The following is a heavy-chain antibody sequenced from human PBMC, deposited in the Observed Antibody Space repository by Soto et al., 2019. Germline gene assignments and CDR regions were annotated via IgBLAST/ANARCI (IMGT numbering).Heavy chain of an antibody. CDR3: ARVGCRGGSCSTRCTYSYGMDV. Sequence: EVQLVESGGGLVKPGGSLRLSCAASGFTFSDYSMNWVRQAPGKGLEWVSSISSSGTYMYYVDSVKGRFTISRDNAKDSLYLQMSSLTDEDTAVYYCARVGCRGGSCSTRCTYSYGMDVWGQGTTVTVSS. D-gene: IGHD2-15*01. CDR1: GFTFSDYS. V-gene: IGHV3-21*01. CDR2: ISSSGTYM. J-gene: IGHJ6*02.